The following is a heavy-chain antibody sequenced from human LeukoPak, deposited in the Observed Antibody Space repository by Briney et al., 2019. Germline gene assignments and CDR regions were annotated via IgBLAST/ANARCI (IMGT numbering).Heavy chain of an antibody. CDR1: GFTFNTYG. CDR3: AKFTAGDYDSSGYYFSGAFDI. J-gene: IGHJ3*02. D-gene: IGHD3-22*01. Sequence: GGSLRLSYAASGFTFNTYGMSWDRHSPGKGLEWTSAISGIGGSTYYADSVKGRFTISRDNCKSTLYLQMNRLRAEDTVVYYCAKFTAGDYDSSGYYFSGAFDIWGQGTMVTVSS. V-gene: IGHV3-23*01. CDR2: ISGIGGST.